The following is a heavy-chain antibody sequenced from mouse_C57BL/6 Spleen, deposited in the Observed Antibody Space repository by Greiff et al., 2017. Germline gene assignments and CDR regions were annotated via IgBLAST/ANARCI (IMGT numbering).Heavy chain of an antibody. V-gene: IGHV5-16*01. CDR1: GFTFSDYY. Sequence: EVQRVESEGGFVQPGSSMKLSCTASGFTFSDYYMAWVRQVPEKGLEWVANINYDGSSTDYLDSLKSRFIISRDNAKNILYLQMSMLKSEDTATYYLAKELVPYCVDYWGQGTTLTVSS. D-gene: IGHD6-2*01. J-gene: IGHJ2*01. CDR2: INYDGSST. CDR3: AKELVPYCVDY.